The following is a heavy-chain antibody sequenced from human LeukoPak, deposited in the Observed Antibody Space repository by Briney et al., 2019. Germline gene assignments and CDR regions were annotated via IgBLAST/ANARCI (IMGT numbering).Heavy chain of an antibody. CDR2: ISWNSGSI. D-gene: IGHD3-9*01. CDR3: AKASSPYYDILTGYLVV. Sequence: GRSLRLSCAASGFTFDDYAMHWVRQAPGKGLEWVSGISWNSGSIGYADSVKGRFTISRDNAKNSLYLQMNSLRAEDTALYYCAKASSPYYDILTGYLVVWGQGTLVTVSS. V-gene: IGHV3-9*01. J-gene: IGHJ4*02. CDR1: GFTFDDYA.